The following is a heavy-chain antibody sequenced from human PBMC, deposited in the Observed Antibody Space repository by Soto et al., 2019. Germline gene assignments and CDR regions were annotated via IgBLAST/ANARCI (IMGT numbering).Heavy chain of an antibody. CDR3: ARVFYYYGSGSYYNDMYYFDY. J-gene: IGHJ4*02. V-gene: IGHV4-31*03. CDR2: IYYSGST. Sequence: SETLSLTCTVSGGSISSGCYYWSWIRQHPGKGLEWIGYIYYSGSTYYNPSLKSRVTISVDTSKNQFSLKLSSVTAADTAVYYCARVFYYYGSGSYYNDMYYFDYWGQGTLVTVSS. CDR1: GGSISSGCYY. D-gene: IGHD3-10*01.